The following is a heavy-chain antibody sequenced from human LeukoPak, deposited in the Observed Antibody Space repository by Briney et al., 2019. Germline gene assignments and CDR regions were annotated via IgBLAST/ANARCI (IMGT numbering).Heavy chain of an antibody. J-gene: IGHJ5*02. CDR1: GYTFTSYA. CDR3: ARDRSGPAGSIAVARWFDP. CDR2: INAGNGNT. V-gene: IGHV1-3*01. D-gene: IGHD6-19*01. Sequence: GASVKVSCKASGYTFTSYAMHWVRQAPGQRLEWMGWINAGNGNTKYSQKFQGRVTITRDTSASTAYMGLSSLRSEDTAVYYCARDRSGPAGSIAVARWFDPWGQGTLVTVSS.